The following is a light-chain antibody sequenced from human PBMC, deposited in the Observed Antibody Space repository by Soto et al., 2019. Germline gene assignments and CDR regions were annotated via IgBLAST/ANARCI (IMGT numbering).Light chain of an antibody. CDR3: QQYDNWPLT. CDR2: GAS. CDR1: QSVSSN. Sequence: EIVMTQSPATPSVSPGERATLSCRASQSVSSNLAWYQQKSGQTPRLLIYGASTRATDIPARFSGSGSGTEFTLSISSLQSEDFAVYYCQQYDNWPLTFGGGTKVEIK. J-gene: IGKJ4*01. V-gene: IGKV3-15*01.